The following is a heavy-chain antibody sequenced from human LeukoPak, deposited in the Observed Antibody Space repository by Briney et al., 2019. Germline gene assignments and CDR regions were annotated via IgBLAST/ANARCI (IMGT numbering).Heavy chain of an antibody. CDR1: GGSISSYY. CDR3: ARGPPSGYYDY. D-gene: IGHD3-22*01. Sequence: MPSETLSLTCTVSGGSISSYYWSWIRQPPGKGLEWIGYIYYSGSTNYNPSLKSRVTISVDTSKNQFSLKLSSVTAADTAAYYCARGPPSGYYDYWGQGTLVTVSS. V-gene: IGHV4-59*01. CDR2: IYYSGST. J-gene: IGHJ4*02.